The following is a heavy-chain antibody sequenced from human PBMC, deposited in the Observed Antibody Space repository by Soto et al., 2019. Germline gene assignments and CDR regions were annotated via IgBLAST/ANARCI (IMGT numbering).Heavy chain of an antibody. Sequence: SVKVSCKASGGTFSSYTISWVRQAPGQGLDWMGRIIPILGIANYSQKFQGRVTITGDTSTSTAYMELSSLRSEDTAVYYCARDLRAGTTAHDAFDIWGQGTMVTVSS. CDR3: ARDLRAGTTAHDAFDI. CDR1: GGTFSSYT. D-gene: IGHD1-7*01. V-gene: IGHV1-69*04. J-gene: IGHJ3*02. CDR2: IIPILGIA.